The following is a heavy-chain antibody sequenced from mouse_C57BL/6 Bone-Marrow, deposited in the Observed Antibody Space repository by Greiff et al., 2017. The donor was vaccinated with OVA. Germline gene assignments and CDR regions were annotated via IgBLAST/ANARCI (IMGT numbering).Heavy chain of an antibody. V-gene: IGHV1-82*01. CDR2: IYPGDGDT. Sequence: QVQLQQSGPELVKPGASVKISCKASGYAFSSSWMNWVKQRPGKGLEWIGRIYPGDGDTNYNGKFKGKATLTADKSASTAYRQLSSLTSVDSAVYFCATLADRYWYFDVWGKGTTVTVSS. J-gene: IGHJ1*03. CDR3: ATLADRYWYFDV. CDR1: GYAFSSSW.